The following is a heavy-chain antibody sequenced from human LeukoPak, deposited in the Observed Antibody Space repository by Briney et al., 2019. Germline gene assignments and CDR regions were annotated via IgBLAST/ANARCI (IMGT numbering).Heavy chain of an antibody. J-gene: IGHJ3*02. Sequence: ASVRVSCKASGYTFTSYDINWVRQATGQGLEWMGWMNPNSGNTGYAQKFQGRVTITADESTSTAYMELSSLRSEDTAVYYCARVGDTAMVYDAFDIWGQGTMVTVSS. CDR3: ARVGDTAMVYDAFDI. CDR1: GYTFTSYD. V-gene: IGHV1-8*01. CDR2: MNPNSGNT. D-gene: IGHD5-18*01.